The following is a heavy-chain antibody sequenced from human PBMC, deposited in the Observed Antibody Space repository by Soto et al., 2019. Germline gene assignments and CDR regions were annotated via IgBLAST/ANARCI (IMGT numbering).Heavy chain of an antibody. Sequence: ASVKVSCKASGYTFTSYAMHWVRQAPGQRLEWMGWINAGNGNTKYSQKFQGRVTITRDTSASTAYMELSSLRSEDTAVYYCARAIAAAGSGYYGMDVWGQGTTVTVSS. CDR3: ARAIAAAGSGYYGMDV. CDR1: GYTFTSYA. V-gene: IGHV1-3*01. CDR2: INAGNGNT. D-gene: IGHD6-13*01. J-gene: IGHJ6*02.